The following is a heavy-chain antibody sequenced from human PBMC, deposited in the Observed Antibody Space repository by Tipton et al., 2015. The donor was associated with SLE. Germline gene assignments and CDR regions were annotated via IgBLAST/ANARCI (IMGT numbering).Heavy chain of an antibody. CDR3: ARGSSSWPFDY. V-gene: IGHV1-69*05. CDR1: GGTFSSYA. D-gene: IGHD6-13*01. CDR2: IIPIFGTA. J-gene: IGHJ4*02. Sequence: QLVQSGPEVKKPGSSVKVSCKASGGTFSSYAISWVRQAPGQGLEWMGGIIPIFGTANYAQKFQGRVTITTDESTSTAYMELRSLRSDDTAVYYCARGSSSWPFDYWGQGPLVTVSS.